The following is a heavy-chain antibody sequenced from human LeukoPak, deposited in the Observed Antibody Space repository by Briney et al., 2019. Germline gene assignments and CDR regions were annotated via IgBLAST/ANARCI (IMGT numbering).Heavy chain of an antibody. CDR1: GGSFSGYY. CDR3: ARHGYDYVWGSYRQFDY. Sequence: PSETLSLTCAVYGGSFSGYYWSWIRQPPGKGLEWIGEINHSGSTNYNPSLKSRVTISVDTSKNQFSLKLSSVTAADTAVYYCARHGYDYVWGSYRQFDYWGQGTLVTVSS. CDR2: INHSGST. J-gene: IGHJ4*02. D-gene: IGHD3-16*02. V-gene: IGHV4-34*01.